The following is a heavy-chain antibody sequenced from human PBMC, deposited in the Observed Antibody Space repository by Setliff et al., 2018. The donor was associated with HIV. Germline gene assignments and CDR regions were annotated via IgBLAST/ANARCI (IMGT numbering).Heavy chain of an antibody. CDR2: IIPILGTP. Sequence: SVKVSCKASGGTVSNHAISWVRQDPGQGLEWMGGIIPILGTPNYALKFKGRVTIIADKSTGTVNMELSNLRSDDTAVYFCARDRTPLITPGDTKGFDIWGQGTMVTVSS. J-gene: IGHJ3*02. CDR1: GGTVSNHA. D-gene: IGHD3-10*01. CDR3: ARDRTPLITPGDTKGFDI. V-gene: IGHV1-69*10.